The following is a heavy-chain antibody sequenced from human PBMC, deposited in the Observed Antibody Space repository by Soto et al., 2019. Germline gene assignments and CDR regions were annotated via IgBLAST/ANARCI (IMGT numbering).Heavy chain of an antibody. CDR1: GGSISSGGYY. D-gene: IGHD4-17*01. Sequence: TLSLTCPVSGGSISSGGYYWSWIRQHPGKGLEWIGYIYYSGSTYYNPSLKSRVTISVDTSKNQLSLKLSSVNAADKAVYYCASGLRPLDYWGQGTLVTVYS. V-gene: IGHV4-31*03. J-gene: IGHJ4*02. CDR3: ASGLRPLDY. CDR2: IYYSGST.